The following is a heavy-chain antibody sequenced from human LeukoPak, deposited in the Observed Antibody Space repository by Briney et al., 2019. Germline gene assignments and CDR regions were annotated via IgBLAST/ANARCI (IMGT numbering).Heavy chain of an antibody. CDR2: IRSNGETT. D-gene: IGHD3-22*01. CDR3: AKGDYYDLDY. Sequence: GGSLRLSCAASGFTFSSIAMTWIRQAPGKGLEWVSTIRSNGETTYNADSVKGRFTISRDNSKNTLYLQMNSLRAEDTAVYYCAKGDYYDLDYWGQGTLVTVSS. J-gene: IGHJ4*02. CDR1: GFTFSSIA. V-gene: IGHV3-23*01.